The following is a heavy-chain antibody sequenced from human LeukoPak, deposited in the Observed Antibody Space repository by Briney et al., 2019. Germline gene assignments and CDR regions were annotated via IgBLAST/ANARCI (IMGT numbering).Heavy chain of an antibody. CDR2: NNGDGSTT. CDR3: ARDPRNVGLAP. Sequence: GGSLRLSCVASGFSLSGYWVYWVRQAPGKGLMYISRNNGDGSTTNYADVVKGRFTMSRDNVKNTLYLQMNSLRVEDTAVYYCARDPRNVGLAPWGQGTLVTVSS. D-gene: IGHD2-15*01. V-gene: IGHV3-74*01. J-gene: IGHJ5*02. CDR1: GFSLSGYW.